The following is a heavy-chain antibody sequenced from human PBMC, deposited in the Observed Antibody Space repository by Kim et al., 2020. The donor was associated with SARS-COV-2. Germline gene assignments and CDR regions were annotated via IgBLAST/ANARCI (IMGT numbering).Heavy chain of an antibody. CDR2: INAGNGNT. J-gene: IGHJ4*02. D-gene: IGHD6-19*01. V-gene: IGHV1-3*01. CDR1: GYTFTSYA. Sequence: ASVKVSCKASGYTFTSYAMHWVRQAPGQRLEWMGWINAGNGNTKYSQKFQGRVTITRDTSASTAYMELISLRSEDTAVYYCAREYSSGWNFDYWGQGTLVTVSS. CDR3: AREYSSGWNFDY.